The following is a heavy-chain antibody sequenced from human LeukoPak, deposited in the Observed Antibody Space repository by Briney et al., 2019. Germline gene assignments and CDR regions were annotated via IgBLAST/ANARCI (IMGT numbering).Heavy chain of an antibody. CDR3: ATRAGYGDYGDSFDI. Sequence: PSETLSLTCTVSGGSISGYYWSWIRQPAGKGLEWIGRIYTSGSTNYNPSPKSRVTMSVDSSKNQYSLKLSSVTAADTAVYYCATRAGYGDYGDSFDIWGQGTMVTVSS. V-gene: IGHV4-4*07. J-gene: IGHJ3*02. CDR1: GGSISGYY. CDR2: IYTSGST. D-gene: IGHD4-17*01.